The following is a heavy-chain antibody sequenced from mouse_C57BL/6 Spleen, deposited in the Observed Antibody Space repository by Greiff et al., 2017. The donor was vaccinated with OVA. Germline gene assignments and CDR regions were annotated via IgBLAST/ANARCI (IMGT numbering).Heavy chain of an antibody. CDR2: IYPGDGDT. CDR3: ARGTLNWYYFDY. J-gene: IGHJ2*01. CDR1: GYAFSSSW. D-gene: IGHD4-1*01. Sequence: QVQLQQSGPELVKPGASVKISCKASGYAFSSSWMNWVKQRPGKGLEWIGRIYPGDGDTNYNGKFKGKATLTADKSSSTAYMQLSSLTSEDSAVYFCARGTLNWYYFDYWGQGTTLTVSS. V-gene: IGHV1-82*01.